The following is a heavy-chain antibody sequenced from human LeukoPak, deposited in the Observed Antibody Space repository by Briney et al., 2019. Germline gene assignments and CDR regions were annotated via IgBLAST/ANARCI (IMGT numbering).Heavy chain of an antibody. CDR3: TKDGGSGWPQGYFDY. CDR2: ISYDGNNK. CDR1: RFTFSSYG. V-gene: IGHV3-30*18. J-gene: IGHJ4*02. Sequence: GRSLRLSCAASRFTFSSYGIHWVRQAPGKGPEWVAVISYDGNNKYYADSVKGRFTISRDNSKNTLYLQMNSLRAEDTAVYYCTKDGGSGWPQGYFDYWGQGTLVTVSS. D-gene: IGHD6-19*01.